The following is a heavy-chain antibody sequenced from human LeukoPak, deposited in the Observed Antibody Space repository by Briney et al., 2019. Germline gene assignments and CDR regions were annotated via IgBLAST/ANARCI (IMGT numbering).Heavy chain of an antibody. J-gene: IGHJ4*02. CDR3: AREDHSNYEY. V-gene: IGHV3-7*03. CDR2: IKKDGTET. D-gene: IGHD4-11*01. Sequence: GGSLRLSCAASGFIFSSYWMSWVRQAPGKGLEWVASIKKDGTETHYVDSVKGRFTISKDNAKNSLYLQLNSLRAEDTAVYYCAREDHSNYEYWGQGTLVTVSS. CDR1: GFIFSSYW.